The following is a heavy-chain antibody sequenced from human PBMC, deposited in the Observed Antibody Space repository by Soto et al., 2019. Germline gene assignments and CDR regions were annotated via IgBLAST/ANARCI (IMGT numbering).Heavy chain of an antibody. D-gene: IGHD6-19*01. CDR3: AKIAVAGLDYYGMDV. CDR1: GGSISSSNW. CDR2: IYHSGST. Sequence: SETLSLTCAVSGGSISSSNWRSWVRQPPGKGLEWIGEIYHSGSTNYNPSLKSRVTISVDKSKNQFSLKLSSVTAADTAVYYCAKIAVAGLDYYGMDVWGQGTTVTVSS. V-gene: IGHV4-4*02. J-gene: IGHJ6*02.